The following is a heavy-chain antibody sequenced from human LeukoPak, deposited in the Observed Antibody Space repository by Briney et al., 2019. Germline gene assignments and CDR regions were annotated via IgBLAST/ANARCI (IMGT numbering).Heavy chain of an antibody. Sequence: GGSLRLSCATSDFDFTSHAMTWVRQAPGKGLEWVSAISISGNKTYYGDSVKGRFIISRDNSKNTLYLQMNSLRVEDTAIYYCANEIRPNDYWGRGTLVTVAS. D-gene: IGHD4-17*01. J-gene: IGHJ4*02. CDR1: DFDFTSHA. V-gene: IGHV3-23*01. CDR2: ISISGNKT. CDR3: ANEIRPNDY.